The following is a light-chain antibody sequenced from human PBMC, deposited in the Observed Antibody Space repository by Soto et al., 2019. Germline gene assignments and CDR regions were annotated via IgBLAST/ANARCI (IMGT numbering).Light chain of an antibody. Sequence: EIVMTQSPATLSVSPGERATLSCSASQSVSSNLAWYQQKRVQAPQLLIYGASTRATGIPARFSSSGSGTELNLHISSLQSEDFSVYYCQQYNNWPPWTFGQGTKVEIK. V-gene: IGKV3-15*01. CDR1: QSVSSN. CDR3: QQYNNWPPWT. CDR2: GAS. J-gene: IGKJ1*01.